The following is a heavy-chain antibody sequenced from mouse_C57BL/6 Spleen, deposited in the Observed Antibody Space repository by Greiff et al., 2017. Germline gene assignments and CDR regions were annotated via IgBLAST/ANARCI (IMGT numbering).Heavy chain of an antibody. CDR1: GYTFTSYW. D-gene: IGHD1-1*01. V-gene: IGHV1-74*01. CDR2: IHPSDSDT. J-gene: IGHJ4*01. CDR3: AINYGSSYAMDY. Sequence: QVQLQQPGAELVKPGASVKVSCKASGYTFTSYWMHWVKQRPGQGLEWIGRIHPSDSDTNYNQQFKGKATLTVDKSSSTAYMQLSSLTSEDSAIYYCAINYGSSYAMDYWGQGTSVTVSS.